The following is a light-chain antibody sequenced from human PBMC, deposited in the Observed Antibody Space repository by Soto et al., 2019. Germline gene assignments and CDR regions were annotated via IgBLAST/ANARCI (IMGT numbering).Light chain of an antibody. CDR3: QQRSNWPT. CDR2: DAS. V-gene: IGKV3-11*01. Sequence: EIVLTQSPATLSLSPGERATLSCRASQSVSSYLAWYQQKPGQAPRLLIYDASNRATGIPARFSVSRSGTDFTLTISSLEPEDFAVYYCQQRSNWPTFGQGTRLEIK. J-gene: IGKJ5*01. CDR1: QSVSSY.